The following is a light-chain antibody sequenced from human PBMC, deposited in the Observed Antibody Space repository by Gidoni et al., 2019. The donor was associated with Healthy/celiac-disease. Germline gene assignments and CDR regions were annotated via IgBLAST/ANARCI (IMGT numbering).Light chain of an antibody. CDR2: GAS. CDR1: QSVSSSY. J-gene: IGKJ1*01. Sequence: EIVLPQSPGTLSLSPGERATLSCRASQSVSSSYLAWYQQKPGQAPRLLIYGASSRATGIPDRFSGSGSGTDFTLTISRLEPEDFAVYYCQQYGSSPWTFCQGTKVEIK. CDR3: QQYGSSPWT. V-gene: IGKV3-20*01.